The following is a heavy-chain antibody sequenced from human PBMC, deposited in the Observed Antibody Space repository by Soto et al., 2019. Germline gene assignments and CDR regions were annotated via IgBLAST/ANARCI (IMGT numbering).Heavy chain of an antibody. CDR2: IYYSEST. J-gene: IGHJ4*02. CDR1: GGSISSYY. V-gene: IGHV4-59*01. D-gene: IGHD6-19*01. CDR3: ARAVELYASGWYYFDY. Sequence: SETLSLTCTVSGGSISSYYWSWIRQPPGKGLEWIGFIYYSESTNYNPSLQSRVTISVDTSKNQFSLRLTSVTAADTAVYYCARAVELYASGWYYFDYWGQGTXVTVSS.